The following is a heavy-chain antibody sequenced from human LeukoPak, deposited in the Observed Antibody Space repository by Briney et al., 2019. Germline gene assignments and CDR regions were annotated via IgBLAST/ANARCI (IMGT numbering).Heavy chain of an antibody. CDR2: INSDGSST. J-gene: IGHJ4*02. CDR1: GFTFSSYW. Sequence: PGGSLRLSCAASGFTFSSYWMHWVRQAPGKGLVWVSRINSDGSSTSYADSVKGRFTISRDNAKNTLYLQMNSLRAEDTAVYYCESPPPKSNGNHPSWNYGAQETLAPVPP. D-gene: IGHD4-4*01. CDR3: ESPPPKSNGNHPSWNY. V-gene: IGHV3-74*01.